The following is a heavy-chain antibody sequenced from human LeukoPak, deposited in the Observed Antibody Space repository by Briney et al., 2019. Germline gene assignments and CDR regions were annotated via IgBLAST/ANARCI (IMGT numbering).Heavy chain of an antibody. J-gene: IGHJ3*02. CDR3: ARPTRGGAFDI. CDR1: GYSFTGYW. Sequence: GESLKISCKGSGYSFTGYWITWVRQMPGKGLEWMGTIDPSDSYTNYSPSFQGHVTISADKSISTAYLQWSSLKASDTAMYYCARPTRGGAFDIWGQGTMVTVSS. D-gene: IGHD3-16*01. V-gene: IGHV5-10-1*01. CDR2: IDPSDSYT.